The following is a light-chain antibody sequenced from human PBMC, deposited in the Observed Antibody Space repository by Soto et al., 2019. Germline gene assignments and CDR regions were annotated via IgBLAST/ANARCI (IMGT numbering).Light chain of an antibody. J-gene: IGKJ1*01. Sequence: DIQMTQSPSTLSASVGDRVTITCRASQSISSWLVWNQQKPGKAPKLLIYKASSLESGVPSRFSGSGSGTEFTLTISRLQPDDFATYYCQQYNSYSWTFGQGTKVEIK. CDR3: QQYNSYSWT. CDR2: KAS. V-gene: IGKV1-5*03. CDR1: QSISSW.